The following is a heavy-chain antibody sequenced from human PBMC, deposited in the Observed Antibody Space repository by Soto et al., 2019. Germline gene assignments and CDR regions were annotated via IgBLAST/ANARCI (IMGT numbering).Heavy chain of an antibody. D-gene: IGHD1-26*01. CDR1: GGTFSSYS. CDR2: IIPIFGTA. J-gene: IGHJ4*02. Sequence: SVKVSCKASGGTFSSYSINWVRQAPGQGLDWMGEIIPIFGTANYAQKFQGRVTITADESTSTAYMELSSLRSEDTAVYYCARDGGRHSGGIDYWGQGTLVTVPQ. V-gene: IGHV1-69*13. CDR3: ARDGGRHSGGIDY.